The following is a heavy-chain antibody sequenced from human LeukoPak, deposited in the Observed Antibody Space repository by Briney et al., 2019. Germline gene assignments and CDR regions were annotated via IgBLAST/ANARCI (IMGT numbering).Heavy chain of an antibody. Sequence: GRSLRLSCAASGFTLSSYAMHWVRQAPGKGLEWVAVISYDGSNKYYADSVKGRFTISRDNSKNTLYLQMNSLRAEDTAVYYCAREIERGWGQGTLVTVSS. J-gene: IGHJ4*02. CDR1: GFTLSSYA. CDR2: ISYDGSNK. CDR3: AREIERG. D-gene: IGHD5-24*01. V-gene: IGHV3-30*01.